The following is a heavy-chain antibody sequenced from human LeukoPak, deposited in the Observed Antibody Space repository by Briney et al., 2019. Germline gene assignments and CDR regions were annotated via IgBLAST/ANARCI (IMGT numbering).Heavy chain of an antibody. Sequence: SGGSLRLSCAASGFTFSSYWMHWVRQAPGKGLVWVSRINSDGYSTSYADSVKGRFTISRDNAKNTLYLQMNSLRAEDTAVHYCAREIRGQSFDYWGQGTLVTVSS. CDR3: AREIRGQSFDY. CDR2: INSDGYST. D-gene: IGHD5-12*01. J-gene: IGHJ4*02. V-gene: IGHV3-74*01. CDR1: GFTFSSYW.